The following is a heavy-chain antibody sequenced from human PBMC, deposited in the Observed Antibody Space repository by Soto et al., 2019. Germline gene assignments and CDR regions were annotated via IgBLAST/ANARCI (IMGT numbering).Heavy chain of an antibody. CDR1: GYTFTSYG. Sequence: ASVKVSCKASGYTFTSYGISWVRQAPGQGLEWMGWISAYNGNTNYAQKLQGRVNMTTDTSTSTAYMELRILRSDDTAVYYCARAYYDFWSGYEDFDYWGQGTLVTVSS. J-gene: IGHJ4*02. D-gene: IGHD3-3*01. V-gene: IGHV1-18*01. CDR2: ISAYNGNT. CDR3: ARAYYDFWSGYEDFDY.